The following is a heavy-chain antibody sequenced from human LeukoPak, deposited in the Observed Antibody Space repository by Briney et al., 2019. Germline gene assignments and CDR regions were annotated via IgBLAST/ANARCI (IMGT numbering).Heavy chain of an antibody. CDR2: INHSGST. CDR3: ARGFRLEWLFGLYYYYYMDV. Sequence: PSQTLSLTCAVYGGSFSGYYWSWIRQPPGKGLEWIGEINHSGSTNYNPSLKSRVTISVDTSKNQFSLKLSSVTAADTAVYYCARGFRLEWLFGLYYYYYMDVWGKRTTVTVSS. CDR1: GGSFSGYY. D-gene: IGHD3-3*01. J-gene: IGHJ6*03. V-gene: IGHV4-34*01.